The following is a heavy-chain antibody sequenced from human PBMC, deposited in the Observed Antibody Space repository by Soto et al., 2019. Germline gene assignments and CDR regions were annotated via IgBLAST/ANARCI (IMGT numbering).Heavy chain of an antibody. CDR2: IYYSGST. D-gene: IGHD3-16*02. CDR1: GGSISSSSYY. J-gene: IGHJ3*02. Sequence: SETLSLTCTVSGGSISSSSYYWGWIRQPPGKGLEWIGSIYYSGSTYYNPSLKSRVTISVDTSKNQFSLKLSSVTAADTAVYYCARILQLITFGGVIVIHDAFDIWGQGTMVTVSS. CDR3: ARILQLITFGGVIVIHDAFDI. V-gene: IGHV4-39*01.